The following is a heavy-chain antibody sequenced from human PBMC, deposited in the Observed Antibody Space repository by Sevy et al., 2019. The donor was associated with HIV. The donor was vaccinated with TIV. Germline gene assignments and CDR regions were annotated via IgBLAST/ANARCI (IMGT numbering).Heavy chain of an antibody. CDR1: RFIFSSYS. CDR2: IIDSSSTI. J-gene: IGHJ4*01. Sequence: GGSLRLSCAASRFIFSSYSMNWVRQAPGKGLEWVSYIIDSSSTIYYADSVKGRFTISRDNAKNSLYLQMNSLRAEDTAVYYCAGEAARDWGHGTLVTVSS. V-gene: IGHV3-48*01. D-gene: IGHD3-10*01. CDR3: AGEAARD.